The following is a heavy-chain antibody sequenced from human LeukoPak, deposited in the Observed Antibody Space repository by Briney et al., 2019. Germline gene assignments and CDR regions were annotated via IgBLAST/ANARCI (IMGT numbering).Heavy chain of an antibody. V-gene: IGHV4-39*01. CDR3: AGAPAGGSDWLSPFDY. Sequence: PSETLSLTCTVPGVSITSTTLYWGWVRQSPGKGLEWLATIYYSGTPYYNPSLKSRVTISVDTSKNQFSLKLTSVTAADTAIYYCAGAPAGGSDWLSPFDYWGQGTLVTVSS. J-gene: IGHJ4*02. CDR2: IYYSGTP. CDR1: GVSITSTTLY. D-gene: IGHD3-9*01.